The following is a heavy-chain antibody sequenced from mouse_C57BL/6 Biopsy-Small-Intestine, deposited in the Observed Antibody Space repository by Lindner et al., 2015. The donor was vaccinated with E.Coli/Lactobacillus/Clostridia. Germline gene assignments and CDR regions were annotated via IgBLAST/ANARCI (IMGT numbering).Heavy chain of an antibody. V-gene: IGHV1S29*02. J-gene: IGHJ4*01. Sequence: VQLQESGPELVKPGASVKISCKASGYTFTDYNMDWVKQSHGKSLEWIGYIYPNNGGTGYNQKFKSKATLTVDKSSSTAYMELHSLTSEDSAVYYCAREPNAMDYWGQGTSVTVSS. CDR3: AREPNAMDY. CDR1: GYTFTDYN. CDR2: IYPNNGGT.